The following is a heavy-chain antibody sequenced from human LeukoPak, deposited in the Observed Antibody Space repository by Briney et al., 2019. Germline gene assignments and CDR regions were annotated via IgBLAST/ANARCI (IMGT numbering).Heavy chain of an antibody. CDR1: GFTFSSYS. CDR3: ARDLTAVTTAVFAY. J-gene: IGHJ4*02. V-gene: IGHV3-21*06. Sequence: GGSLRLSCAAPGFTFSSYSMNWVRQAPGKGLEWVSSISSSSTYLYYADSVKGRFTISRDKAKNSLYLQMNSLRAEDTAVYYCARDLTAVTTAVFAYWGQGTLVTVSS. CDR2: ISSSSTYL. D-gene: IGHD4-11*01.